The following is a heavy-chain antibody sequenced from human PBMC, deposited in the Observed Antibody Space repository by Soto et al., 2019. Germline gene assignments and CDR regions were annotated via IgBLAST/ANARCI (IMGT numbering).Heavy chain of an antibody. Sequence: SETLSLTCTVSRGSISSGDYYWRWIRQPPGKGLEWIGYIYYSGSTYYNPSLKSRVTISVDTSKNQFSLKLSSVTAADTAVYYCARVPGYSSPYYGMDVWGQGTTVTVSS. J-gene: IGHJ6*02. CDR1: RGSISSGDYY. CDR2: IYYSGST. CDR3: ARVPGYSSPYYGMDV. D-gene: IGHD6-13*01. V-gene: IGHV4-30-4*01.